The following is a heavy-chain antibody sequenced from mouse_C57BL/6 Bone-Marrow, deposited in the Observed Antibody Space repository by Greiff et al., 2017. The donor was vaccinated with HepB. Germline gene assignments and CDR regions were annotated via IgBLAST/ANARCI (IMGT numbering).Heavy chain of an antibody. CDR2: IYPGGGYT. V-gene: IGHV1-63*01. J-gene: IGHJ2*01. Sequence: VQLQQSGAELVRPGTSVKMSCKASGYTFTNYWIGWAKQRPGHGLEWIGDIYPGGGYTNYNEKFKGKATLTADKSSSTAYMQFSRLTSEDSAIYYCARWSTTVVAPDYFDYWGQGTTLTVSS. CDR3: ARWSTTVVAPDYFDY. CDR1: GYTFTNYW. D-gene: IGHD1-1*01.